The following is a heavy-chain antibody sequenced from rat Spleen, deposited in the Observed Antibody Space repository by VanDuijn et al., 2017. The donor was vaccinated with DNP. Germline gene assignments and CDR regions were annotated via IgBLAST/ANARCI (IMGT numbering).Heavy chain of an antibody. Sequence: EVKLVESGGGLVQPGGSLTLSCAVSNFTISDYGMAWVRQAPTKGLAWVASISANGGSIRYRDSVKGRFTISRDNAKNALFLQMDSLRSEDTATYYCARQRVMYTTATGFAYWGQGTLVTVSS. D-gene: IGHD1-6*01. J-gene: IGHJ3*01. CDR2: ISANGGSI. V-gene: IGHV5S13*01. CDR1: NFTISDYG. CDR3: ARQRVMYTTATGFAY.